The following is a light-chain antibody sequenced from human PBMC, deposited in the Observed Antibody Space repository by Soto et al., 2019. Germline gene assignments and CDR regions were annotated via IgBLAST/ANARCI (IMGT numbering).Light chain of an antibody. CDR2: GSS. CDR3: QHNGSSRT. J-gene: IGKJ1*01. Sequence: EIVLTQSPGTLSLSPGERATLSCRASQSVSSNYVAWYQQTPGQAPRLLIYGSSSRTAGIADRCSGRVCGTYFTLTISRQAPEYFAVYCRQHNGSSRTFGQGTKVEIK. V-gene: IGKV3-20*01. CDR1: QSVSSNY.